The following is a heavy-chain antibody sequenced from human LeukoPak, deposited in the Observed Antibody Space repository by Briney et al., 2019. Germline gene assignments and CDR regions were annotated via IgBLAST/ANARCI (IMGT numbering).Heavy chain of an antibody. CDR2: FDPEDGET. Sequence: GAPVKVSCKVSGYTLTELSMHWVRQAPGKGLEWMGGFDPEDGETIYAQKFQGRVTMTEDTSTDTAYMELSSLRSEDTAVYYCATESFSHPYYYYGMDVWGQGTTVTVSS. CDR3: ATESFSHPYYYYGMDV. D-gene: IGHD3-16*02. J-gene: IGHJ6*02. CDR1: GYTLTELS. V-gene: IGHV1-24*01.